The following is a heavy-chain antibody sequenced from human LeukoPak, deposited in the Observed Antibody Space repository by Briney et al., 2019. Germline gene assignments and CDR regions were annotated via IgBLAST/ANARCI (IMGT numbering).Heavy chain of an antibody. CDR1: GFTFSSYG. D-gene: IGHD3-10*01. V-gene: IGHV3-15*01. CDR3: TTDTGTMVRGVPRSDY. J-gene: IGHJ4*02. CDR2: IRSKTDGGTT. Sequence: PGGSLRLSCAASGFTFSSYGMHWVRQAPGKGLEWVGRIRSKTDGGTTDYAAPVKGAFTISRDDSKNTLYLQMNSLKTEDTAVYYCTTDTGTMVRGVPRSDYWGQGTLVTVSS.